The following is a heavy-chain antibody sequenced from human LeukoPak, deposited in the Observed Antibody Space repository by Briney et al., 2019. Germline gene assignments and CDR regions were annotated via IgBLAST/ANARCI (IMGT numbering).Heavy chain of an antibody. CDR1: GFTFSSYS. J-gene: IGHJ4*02. CDR2: ISSSSSSYL. Sequence: PGGSLRLSCAASGFTFSSYSMNWVRQAPGKGLEWVSSISSSSSSYLYYADSVKGRFTISRDNAKNSLYLQMNSLRAEDTAVYYCARGTTGTTGRLGNWGQGTLVTVSP. CDR3: ARGTTGTTGRLGN. V-gene: IGHV3-21*01. D-gene: IGHD1-1*01.